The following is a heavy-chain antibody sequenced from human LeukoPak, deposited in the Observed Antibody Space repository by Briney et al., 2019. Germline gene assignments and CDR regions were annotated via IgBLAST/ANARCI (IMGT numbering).Heavy chain of an antibody. CDR1: GYTFTGYY. Sequence: ASVKVSCNASGYTFTGYYINWVRQAPGQPLEWMGWIKPNSGGTNYAQKFQGRVTMTRDTTIRTAYIELSRLRSDDTAVYYCGRNFLFVRSVMVRGVSDYWGQRTLVSVSS. D-gene: IGHD3-10*01. CDR2: IKPNSGGT. CDR3: GRNFLFVRSVMVRGVSDY. J-gene: IGHJ4*02. V-gene: IGHV1-2*02.